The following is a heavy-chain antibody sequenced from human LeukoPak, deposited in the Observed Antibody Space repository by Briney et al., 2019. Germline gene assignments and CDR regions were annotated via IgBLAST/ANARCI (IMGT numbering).Heavy chain of an antibody. D-gene: IGHD6-6*01. V-gene: IGHV3-48*01. J-gene: IGHJ6*03. Sequence: PGGSLRLSCAASGFTFSSYSMNWVRQAPGKGREWGSYISSSSSTIYYADSVKGRYTISRDNAKNSLYLQMNSLRAEDTAVYYCARVGGSSIAARRSYYYYMDVWGKGTTVTVSS. CDR3: ARVGGSSIAARRSYYYYMDV. CDR2: ISSSSSTI. CDR1: GFTFSSYS.